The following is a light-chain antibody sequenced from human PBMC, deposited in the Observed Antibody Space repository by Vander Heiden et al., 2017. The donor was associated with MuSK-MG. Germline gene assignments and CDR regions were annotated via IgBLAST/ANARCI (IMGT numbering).Light chain of an antibody. CDR2: AAS. CDR3: LQSSSTWLT. Sequence: DIQMTQSPSSLSASVGDRVTITCRASQSISSYLNWYQQKPGKAPKLLIYAASSLQRGVPSRFSGSGSGTEFTLTISSLQPEDFATYYCLQSSSTWLTFGGGVKVGIK. CDR1: QSISSY. V-gene: IGKV1-39*01. J-gene: IGKJ4*01.